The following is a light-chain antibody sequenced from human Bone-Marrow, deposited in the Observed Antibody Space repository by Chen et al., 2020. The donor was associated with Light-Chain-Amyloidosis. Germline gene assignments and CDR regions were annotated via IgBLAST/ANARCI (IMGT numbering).Light chain of an antibody. CDR1: QCLLRSNNGYNY. V-gene: IGKV2-28*01. CDR3: MQALQTPWT. Sequence: EIVITPSPLSLPFTPGEPASISCRSNQCLLRSNNGYNYLNWFLQKPGQSPQLLIYLASTRASGVTDRCSGSGSGTDFTLKISRVEAEDVGVYYCMQALQTPWTFGLGTKVDIK. CDR2: LAS. J-gene: IGKJ1*01.